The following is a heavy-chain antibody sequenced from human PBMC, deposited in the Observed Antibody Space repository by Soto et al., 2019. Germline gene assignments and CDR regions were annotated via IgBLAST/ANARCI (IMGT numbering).Heavy chain of an antibody. J-gene: IGHJ3*02. CDR2: ISYDGSNK. CDR3: ARDPAYCGGDCYSDDAFDI. Sequence: QVQLVESGGGVVQPGRSLRLSCAASGFTFSSYAMHWVRQAPGKGLEWGAVISYDGSNKYYADSVKGRFTISRDNSKNTLYLQMNSLRAEDTAVYYCARDPAYCGGDCYSDDAFDIWGQGTMVTVSS. CDR1: GFTFSSYA. D-gene: IGHD2-21*02. V-gene: IGHV3-30-3*01.